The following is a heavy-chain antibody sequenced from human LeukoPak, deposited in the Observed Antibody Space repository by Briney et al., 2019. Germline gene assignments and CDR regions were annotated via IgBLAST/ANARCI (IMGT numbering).Heavy chain of an antibody. CDR3: ARDSWSYDY. D-gene: IGHD1-26*01. V-gene: IGHV4-59*01. Sequence: SATLFLTCTVSGGSISSYYWSWIRQPPGKGLEWIGYYYYSGRTNYNPSLKGRVTISVDTSNNQFSLKLSSVTAADTAVYYCARDSWSYDYWGQGTLVTVSS. CDR2: YYYSGRT. CDR1: GGSISSYY. J-gene: IGHJ4*02.